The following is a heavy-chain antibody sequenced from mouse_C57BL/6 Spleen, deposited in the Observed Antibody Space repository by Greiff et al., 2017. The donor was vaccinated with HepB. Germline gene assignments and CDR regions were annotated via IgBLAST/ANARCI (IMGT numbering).Heavy chain of an antibody. J-gene: IGHJ3*01. CDR1: GFNIKDDY. V-gene: IGHV14-4*01. CDR3: TTHFFAY. Sequence: EVQRVESGAELVRPGASVKLSCTASGFNIKDDYMHWVKQRPEQGLEWIGWIDPENGDTEYASKFQGKATITADTSSNTAYLQLSILTSEDTAVYYCTTHFFAYWGQGTLVTVSA. CDR2: IDPENGDT.